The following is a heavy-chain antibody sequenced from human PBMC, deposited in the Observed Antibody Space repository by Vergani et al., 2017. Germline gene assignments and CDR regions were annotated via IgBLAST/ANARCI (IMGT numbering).Heavy chain of an antibody. D-gene: IGHD6-13*01. J-gene: IGHJ6*03. V-gene: IGHV3-30*03. CDR2: ISYNGGNQ. CDR3: TRDVADTHSSIWPLNYHYFMDV. CDR1: GFSFSNAW. Sequence: VQLVESGGGLVKPGGSLRLSCAASGFSFSNAWMTWVRQVPGKGLEWVAFISYNGGNQYYADSVQGRFTISRDNTKNILYLQMSSLRVEDTALYYCTRDVADTHSSIWPLNYHYFMDVWGEGTTVTVSS.